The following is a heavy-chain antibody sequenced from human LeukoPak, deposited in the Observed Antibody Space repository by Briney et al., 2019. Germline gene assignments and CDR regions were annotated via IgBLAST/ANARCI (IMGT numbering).Heavy chain of an antibody. J-gene: IGHJ4*02. CDR1: GYTFTSYD. CDR2: MNPNSGNT. CDR3: ARNDYGDLGDY. V-gene: IGHV1-8*03. Sequence: ASVKVSCKASGYTFTSYDINWVRQATGQGLEWMGWMNPNSGNTGYAQKFQGRVTITGNTSISTAYMELSSLRAEDTAVYYCARNDYGDLGDYWGQGTLVTVSS. D-gene: IGHD4-17*01.